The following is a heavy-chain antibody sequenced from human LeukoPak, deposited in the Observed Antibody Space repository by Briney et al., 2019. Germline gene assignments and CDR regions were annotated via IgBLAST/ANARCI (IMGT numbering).Heavy chain of an antibody. J-gene: IGHJ4*02. Sequence: ASVKVSCKTSGYAFTNYDINWVRQAPGQGPEWMGWMHPDNGNTGYAQKFQGRVTMTRNTSITTAYMELRSLRSEDTAVYYCARDRVAAAGDLDYWGQGTLVTVSS. D-gene: IGHD6-13*01. CDR3: ARDRVAAAGDLDY. CDR1: GYAFTNYD. V-gene: IGHV1-8*01. CDR2: MHPDNGNT.